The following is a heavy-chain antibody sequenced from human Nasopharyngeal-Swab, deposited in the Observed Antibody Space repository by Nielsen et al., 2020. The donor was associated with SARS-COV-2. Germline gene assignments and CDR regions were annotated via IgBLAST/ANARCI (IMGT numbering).Heavy chain of an antibody. CDR1: GFTFSSYW. J-gene: IGHJ4*02. Sequence: ESLKISCAASGFTFSSYWMNWVRQAPGKGLEWAANIKQDGSEKPYVDSVRGRFTISRDNAKNSVYLQMNSLRAEDTAVYYCARGHNWSFDYWGQGTLVTVSA. CDR3: ARGHNWSFDY. D-gene: IGHD1-1*01. CDR2: IKQDGSEK. V-gene: IGHV3-7*04.